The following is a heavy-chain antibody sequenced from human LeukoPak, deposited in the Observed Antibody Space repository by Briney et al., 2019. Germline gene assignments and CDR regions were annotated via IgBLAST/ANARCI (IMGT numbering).Heavy chain of an antibody. J-gene: IGHJ4*02. CDR2: INHSGST. D-gene: IGHD3-9*01. CDR1: GGSFSGYY. Sequence: PSETLSLTCAVYGGSFSGYYWSWIRQPPGKGLEWIGEINHSGSTNYNPSLKSRVTISVDTSKNQFSLKLSSVTAADTAVYYCARALYDILTGHAPEVEGMDVWGQGTLVTVSS. CDR3: ARALYDILTGHAPEVEGMDV. V-gene: IGHV4-34*01.